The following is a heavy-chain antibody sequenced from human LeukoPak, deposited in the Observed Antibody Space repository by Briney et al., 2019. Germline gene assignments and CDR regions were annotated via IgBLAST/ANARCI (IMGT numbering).Heavy chain of an antibody. D-gene: IGHD3-10*01. V-gene: IGHV4-31*03. Sequence: SETLFLTCTVSGGSISGTFYHRSWIRQHPGKGLEWIGYISSTGSTYYNPSLESRVTVSLDTSKNQFSLKLSSVTAADTAVYYCARGRGGSDYYYMDVWGKGTTVTDSS. J-gene: IGHJ6*03. CDR2: ISSTGST. CDR1: GGSISGTFYH. CDR3: ARGRGGSDYYYMDV.